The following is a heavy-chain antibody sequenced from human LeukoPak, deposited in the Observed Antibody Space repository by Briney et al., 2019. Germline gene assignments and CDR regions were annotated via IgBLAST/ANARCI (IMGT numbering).Heavy chain of an antibody. CDR1: GFTVSSNY. CDR3: ARAIIGPAPDYYSSGWYYFDY. Sequence: GGSLRLSCAASGFTVSSNYMSWVRQAPGKGLEWVSVIYSGGSTYYVDSVKGRFTISRDNSKNTLYLQMNSLRAEDTAVYYCARAIIGPAPDYYSSGWYYFDYWGQGTLVTVSS. D-gene: IGHD6-19*01. V-gene: IGHV3-66*01. CDR2: IYSGGST. J-gene: IGHJ4*02.